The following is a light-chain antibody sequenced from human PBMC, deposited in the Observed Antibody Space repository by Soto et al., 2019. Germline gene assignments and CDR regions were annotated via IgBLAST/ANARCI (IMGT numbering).Light chain of an antibody. V-gene: IGKV3-20*01. Sequence: NVLTQSPGTLSLSPGERATLSCRASQTVSGSYVAWYQQKPGQTPRLLIYGASNRATGTPDRFRGSGSGTDFTLTITRLEPEDFAVYYCHQYGSAPWTFGQGTKVDIK. CDR1: QTVSGSY. J-gene: IGKJ1*01. CDR3: HQYGSAPWT. CDR2: GAS.